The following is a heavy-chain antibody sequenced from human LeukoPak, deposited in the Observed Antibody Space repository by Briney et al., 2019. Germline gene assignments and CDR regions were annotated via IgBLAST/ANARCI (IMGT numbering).Heavy chain of an antibody. D-gene: IGHD6-13*01. V-gene: IGHV4-34*01. CDR3: ARGEQQLVR. Sequence: SETLSLTCAVYGGSFSGYYWSWIRQPPGKGLEWIGEINHSGSTNYNPSLKSRVTISVDTSKNQFSLKLSSVTAADTAVYYCARGEQQLVRWGQGTLVTVSS. J-gene: IGHJ4*02. CDR2: INHSGST. CDR1: GGSFSGYY.